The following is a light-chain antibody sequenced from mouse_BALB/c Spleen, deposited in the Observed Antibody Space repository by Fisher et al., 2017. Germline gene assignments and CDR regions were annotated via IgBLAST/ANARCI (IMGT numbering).Light chain of an antibody. Sequence: IVLTQTPAIMSASPGEKVTMTCSASSSVSYMYWYQQKPGSSPRLLIYDTSNLASGVPVRFSGSGSGTSYSLTISSVEAEDDATYYCQQWSGYPYTFGGGTKLEIK. CDR2: DTS. J-gene: IGKJ2*01. CDR1: SSVSY. CDR3: QQWSGYPYT. V-gene: IGKV4-55*01.